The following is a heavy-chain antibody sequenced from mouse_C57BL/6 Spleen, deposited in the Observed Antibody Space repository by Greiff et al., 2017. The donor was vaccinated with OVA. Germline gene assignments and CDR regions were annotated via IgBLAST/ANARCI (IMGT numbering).Heavy chain of an antibody. J-gene: IGHJ4*01. CDR3: ARSPYGYDDAMDY. Sequence: QVQLQQSGPELVKPGASVKISCKASGYAFSSSWMNWVKQRPGKGLEWIGRIYPGDGDTNYNGKVKGKATLTADKTCSTAYMQLSSLTSEDSAVYFCARSPYGYDDAMDYWGQGTSVTVSS. D-gene: IGHD2-2*01. V-gene: IGHV1-82*01. CDR2: IYPGDGDT. CDR1: GYAFSSSW.